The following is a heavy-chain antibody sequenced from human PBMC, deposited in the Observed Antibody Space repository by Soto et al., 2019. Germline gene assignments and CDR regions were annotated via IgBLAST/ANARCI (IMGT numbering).Heavy chain of an antibody. CDR1: GGTFSSYA. CDR3: ASGYYYDSSGYPLALSFDY. D-gene: IGHD3-22*01. CDR2: IIPIFGTA. Sequence: SVKVSCKASGGTFSSYAISWVRQAPGQGLEWMGGIIPIFGTANYAQEFQGRVTITADESTSTAYMELSSLRSEDTAVYYCASGYYYDSSGYPLALSFDYWGQGTLVTVSS. V-gene: IGHV1-69*13. J-gene: IGHJ4*02.